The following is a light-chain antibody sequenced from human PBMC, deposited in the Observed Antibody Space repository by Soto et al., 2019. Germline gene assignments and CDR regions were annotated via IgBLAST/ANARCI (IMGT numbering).Light chain of an antibody. V-gene: IGKV3-11*01. J-gene: IGKJ5*01. CDR2: DAS. CDR3: QQRSNWPSIT. CDR1: QSVSRY. Sequence: EIVLTQSPATLSLSPGERATLSCRASQSVSRYLAWYQQKPGQAPRLLIYDASNSATGIPARFSGSGSGTDFTLTISSLEPEDFAVYYCQQRSNWPSITFGQGTRLEIK.